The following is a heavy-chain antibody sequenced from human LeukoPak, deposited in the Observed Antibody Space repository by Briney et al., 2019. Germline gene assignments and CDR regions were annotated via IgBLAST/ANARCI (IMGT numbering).Heavy chain of an antibody. J-gene: IGHJ3*02. CDR1: GGSFSGYY. CDR2: INHSGST. D-gene: IGHD3-22*01. Sequence: SETLSLTCAVYGGSFSGYYWSWIRQPPGKGLEWIGEINHSGSTNYNPSLTSRVTISVDTSKNQFSLKLSSVTAADTAVYYCARANGETTMIDAFDIWGQGTMVTVSS. V-gene: IGHV4-34*01. CDR3: ARANGETTMIDAFDI.